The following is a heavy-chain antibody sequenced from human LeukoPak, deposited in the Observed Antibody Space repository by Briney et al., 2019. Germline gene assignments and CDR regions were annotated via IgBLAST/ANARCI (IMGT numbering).Heavy chain of an antibody. Sequence: ASVKVSCKATSRISWVRQAPGQGLEWMGWIGSYGGDTYYAQKFQGRVTVTTDTPTSTTYMELRSLRSDDTAVYYCARDLWNFDDSGGYNRDFDSWGQGTLVTVSS. J-gene: IGHJ5*01. CDR1: TSR. CDR2: IGSYGGDT. V-gene: IGHV1-18*01. D-gene: IGHD3-22*01. CDR3: ARDLWNFDDSGGYNRDFDS.